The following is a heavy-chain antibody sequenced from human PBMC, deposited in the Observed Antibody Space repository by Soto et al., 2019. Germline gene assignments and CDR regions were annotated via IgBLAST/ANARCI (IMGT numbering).Heavy chain of an antibody. CDR1: GYSFTSYW. CDR2: IYPGDSDT. V-gene: IGHV5-51*01. CDR3: ARHGDILTGYQPYMDV. Sequence: GESLKISCKGSGYSFTSYWIGWVRQMPGKGLEWMGIIYPGDSDTRYSPSFQGQVTISADKSISTAYLQWSSLKASDTAMYYCARHGDILTGYQPYMDVWGKGTTVTVSS. J-gene: IGHJ6*03. D-gene: IGHD3-9*01.